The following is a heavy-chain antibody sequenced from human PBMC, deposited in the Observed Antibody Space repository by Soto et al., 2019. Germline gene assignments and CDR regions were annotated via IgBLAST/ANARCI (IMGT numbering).Heavy chain of an antibody. D-gene: IGHD3-3*01. CDR1: GFTFSSYS. CDR2: ISSSSSNI. CDR3: ARGAGGSRITFFGVVTSYYYGMDV. J-gene: IGHJ6*02. V-gene: IGHV3-21*01. Sequence: EVQLVESGGGLVKPGGSLRLSCAASGFTFSSYSMNWVRQAPGKGLEWVSSISSSSSNIYYADSVKGRFTISRDNAKNSLYLQMNSLRAEDTAVYYCARGAGGSRITFFGVVTSYYYGMDVWGQGTTVTVSS.